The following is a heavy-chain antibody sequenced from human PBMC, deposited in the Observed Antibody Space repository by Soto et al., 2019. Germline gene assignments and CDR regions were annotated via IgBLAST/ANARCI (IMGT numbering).Heavy chain of an antibody. J-gene: IGHJ4*02. D-gene: IGHD1-26*01. CDR1: GFTFSDYS. CDR2: ISTTSTHI. Sequence: LRLSCAASGFTFSDYSMNWVRQGPGKGLEWVSSISTTSTHIYYADSLKGRFTISRDNVKNSLYLQMNSLRAEDTAVYYCARGNTTVQREDRLDYWGQGTLVTVSS. CDR3: ARGNTTVQREDRLDY. V-gene: IGHV3-21*01.